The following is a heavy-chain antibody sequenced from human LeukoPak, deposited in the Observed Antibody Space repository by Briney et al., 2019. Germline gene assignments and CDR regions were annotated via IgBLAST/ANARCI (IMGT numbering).Heavy chain of an antibody. CDR2: IWKDGSHE. CDR1: GFTFRNYG. CDR3: ARANWGHPMYYFDY. D-gene: IGHD7-27*01. V-gene: IGHV3-33*01. J-gene: IGHJ4*02. Sequence: GRSLRLSCAASGFTFRNYGMHWVRQAPGKGLELVAIIWKDGSHEYYADSVKGRFTISRDNSKNTLYLQMNSLRVEDTAVYYCARANWGHPMYYFDYWGQGTLVTVSS.